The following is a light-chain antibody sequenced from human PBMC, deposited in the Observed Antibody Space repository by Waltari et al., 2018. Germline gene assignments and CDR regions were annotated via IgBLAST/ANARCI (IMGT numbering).Light chain of an antibody. CDR3: MIWPTNTVV. J-gene: IGLJ2*01. CDR2: YYSDSDK. CDR1: IDINVGSYN. V-gene: IGLV5-37*01. Sequence: QPVLTQPPSSSASPGESARLTCTLPIDINVGSYNIHWYQQKPGSPPRYLLYYYSDSDKDQGSGVPSRFSGSKDASANTGILLITGLQSEDEADYYCMIWPTNTVVFGGGTKLTVL.